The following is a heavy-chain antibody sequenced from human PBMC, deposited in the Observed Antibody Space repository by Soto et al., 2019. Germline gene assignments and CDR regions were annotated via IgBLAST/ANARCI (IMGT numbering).Heavy chain of an antibody. CDR1: GFTFSSYA. CDR2: ISYDGSNK. D-gene: IGHD3-10*01. CDR3: ARDYYGSGSYSKGDAFDI. V-gene: IGHV3-30-3*01. Sequence: PGGSLRLSCAASGFTFSSYAMHWVRQAPGKGLEWVAVISYDGSNKYYADSVKGRFTISRDNSKNTLYLQMNSLRAEDTAVYYCARDYYGSGSYSKGDAFDIWGQGTMDTVSS. J-gene: IGHJ3*02.